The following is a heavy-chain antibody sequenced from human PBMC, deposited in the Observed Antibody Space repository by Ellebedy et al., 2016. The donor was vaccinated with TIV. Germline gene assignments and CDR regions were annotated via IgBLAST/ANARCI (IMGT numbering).Heavy chain of an antibody. CDR2: IFSRGGLR. V-gene: IGHV3-23*01. Sequence: GESLKISCVVSGFTFSRSAMNWVRQAPGKGLEWVSAIFSRGGLRYYADSVKGRFTISRDNSKNTLFLHLHSLRAEDTAIYYCTKRAEDWGFFDYWGQGARVTVSS. D-gene: IGHD3/OR15-3a*01. CDR3: TKRAEDWGFFDY. J-gene: IGHJ4*02. CDR1: GFTFSRSA.